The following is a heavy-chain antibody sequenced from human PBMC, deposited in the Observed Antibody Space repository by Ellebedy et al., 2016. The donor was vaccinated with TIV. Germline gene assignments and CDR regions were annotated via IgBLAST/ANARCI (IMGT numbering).Heavy chain of an antibody. CDR2: IFPGDSDT. CDR3: ARKPVAGKVYYGMDV. J-gene: IGHJ6*02. V-gene: IGHV5-51*01. CDR1: GYSFTSYW. Sequence: GESLKISCKGSGYSFTSYWIGWVRRMPGKGLEWMGIIFPGDSDTRYSPSFQGQVTISADKSINTAYLQWSSLKASDTAMYYCARKPVAGKVYYGMDVWGQGTTVTVSS. D-gene: IGHD6-19*01.